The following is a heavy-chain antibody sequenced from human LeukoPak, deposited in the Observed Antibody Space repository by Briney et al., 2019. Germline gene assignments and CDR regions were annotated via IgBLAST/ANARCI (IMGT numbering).Heavy chain of an antibody. V-gene: IGHV3-15*01. Sequence: PGGSLRLSCAASGFTFSNAWMNWVRQAPVKVLEWLGRIKSKTDGGTTDYAAPVKGRFTISRDDSKNTLYLKMNSLKTEDTAVYYCTTDLEYKTSYFDYWGQGALVTVSS. CDR3: TTDLEYKTSYFDY. CDR2: IKSKTDGGTT. J-gene: IGHJ4*02. D-gene: IGHD2/OR15-2a*01. CDR1: GFTFSNAW.